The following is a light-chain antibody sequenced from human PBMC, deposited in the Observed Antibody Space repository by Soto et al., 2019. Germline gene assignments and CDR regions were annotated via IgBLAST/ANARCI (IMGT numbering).Light chain of an antibody. Sequence: AIRMTQSPSSFSASTGDRVTITCRASQGISSYLAWYQQKPGKAPKLLIYAASTLQSGVPSRFSGSGSGTDFTLTIGFLQSEDFATYYCQQYYSTVRTFGQGTKVEIK. V-gene: IGKV1-8*01. CDR3: QQYYSTVRT. CDR1: QGISSY. CDR2: AAS. J-gene: IGKJ1*01.